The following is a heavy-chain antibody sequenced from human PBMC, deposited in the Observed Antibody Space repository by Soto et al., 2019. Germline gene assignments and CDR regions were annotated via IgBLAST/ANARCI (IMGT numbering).Heavy chain of an antibody. J-gene: IGHJ6*02. D-gene: IGHD3-10*01. CDR1: GYSFTSYW. CDR2: IYPGDSDT. CDR3: ARHLEGSGGYYKDYYYSGMDV. Sequence: GESLKISCKGSGYSFTSYWIGWVRQMPGKGLEWMGIIYPGDSDTRYSPSFQGQVTISADKSISTAYLQWSSLKASDTAMYYCARHLEGSGGYYKDYYYSGMDVWGQGTTVSVSS. V-gene: IGHV5-51*01.